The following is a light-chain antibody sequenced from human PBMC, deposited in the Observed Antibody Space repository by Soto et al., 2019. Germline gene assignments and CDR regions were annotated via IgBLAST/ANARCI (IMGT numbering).Light chain of an antibody. V-gene: IGKV3-20*01. CDR3: QQYGSSPIT. CDR1: QSVSSR. CDR2: GAS. J-gene: IGKJ5*01. Sequence: EIVMTQSPATLSVSPGERATLACRASQSVSSRLAWYQQKPGQAPRLLISGASSRATGIPDRFSGSGSATDFTLTISRLEPEDFALYYCQQYGSSPITFGQGTLLEI.